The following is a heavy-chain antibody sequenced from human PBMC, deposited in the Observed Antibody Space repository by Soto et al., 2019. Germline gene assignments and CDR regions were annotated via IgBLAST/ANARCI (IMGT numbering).Heavy chain of an antibody. CDR2: ISAYNGNT. J-gene: IGHJ6*02. CDR1: GYTFTSYG. Sequence: ASVKVSCKASGYTFTSYGISWVRQAPGQGLEWMGWISAYNGNTNYAQKLQGRVTMTTDTSTSTAYMELRSLRSDDTAVYYCSRVDYYDSSGYYYDTFGYYGMDGWGQGTTVTVSS. D-gene: IGHD3-22*01. CDR3: SRVDYYDSSGYYYDTFGYYGMDG. V-gene: IGHV1-18*04.